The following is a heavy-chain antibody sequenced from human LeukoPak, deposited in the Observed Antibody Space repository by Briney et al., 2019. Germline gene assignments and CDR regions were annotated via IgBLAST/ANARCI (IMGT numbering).Heavy chain of an antibody. J-gene: IGHJ4*02. Sequence: PSETLSLTCTVSGGSISSYYWSWIRQPPGKGLEWIGTIYYSGSTNYNPSLKSRVTISVDTSKNQFSLKVNSVAAADTAVYYCASHRYYYGSGPFDYWGQGTLVTVSS. CDR1: GGSISSYY. V-gene: IGHV4-59*08. D-gene: IGHD3-10*01. CDR3: ASHRYYYGSGPFDY. CDR2: IYYSGST.